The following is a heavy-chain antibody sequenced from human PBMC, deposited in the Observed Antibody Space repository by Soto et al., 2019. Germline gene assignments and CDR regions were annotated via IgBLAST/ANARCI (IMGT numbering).Heavy chain of an antibody. CDR3: ARYIVVVTATYAFDI. CDR1: GFTFSTYT. D-gene: IGHD2-21*02. V-gene: IGHV3-30-3*01. J-gene: IGHJ3*02. CDR2: ISYDGNNK. Sequence: GGSLRLSCVVSGFTFSTYTMHWVRQAPGKGLEWVAVISYDGNNKYYADSVKGRFTISRDNSKNTLYLQMNSLRAEDTAVYYCARYIVVVTATYAFDIWGQGTMVTVSS.